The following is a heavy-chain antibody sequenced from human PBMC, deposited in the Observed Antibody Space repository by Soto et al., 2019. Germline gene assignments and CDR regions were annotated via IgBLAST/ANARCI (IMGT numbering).Heavy chain of an antibody. CDR2: VTGTGSST. J-gene: IGHJ6*02. CDR1: GFTFSTYA. V-gene: IGHV3-23*01. Sequence: EVQLLESGGSLVQPGGSLRLSCAVSGFTFSTYAMSWVRQAPGKGLEWVSVVTGTGSSTYYADSVKGRFFISRDNSKNTLYLQMNSLRAEDTAIYYCAKSTRPSTPGYSYYYTMDVWGQGTTVTVSS. D-gene: IGHD6-25*01. CDR3: AKSTRPSTPGYSYYYTMDV.